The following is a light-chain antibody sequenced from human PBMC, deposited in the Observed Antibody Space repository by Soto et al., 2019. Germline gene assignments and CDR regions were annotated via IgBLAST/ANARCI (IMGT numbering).Light chain of an antibody. CDR1: QSVSSN. CDR2: GAS. J-gene: IGKJ1*01. V-gene: IGKV3-15*01. CDR3: QQYNNWPRT. Sequence: EIVMPQSPATLSVSPGERATLSCRASQSVSSNLAWYQQTPGQAPRLLIYGASTRATGIPARFSGSGSGTEFTLTISSLQSEDFAVYYCQQYNNWPRTFGQGTKV.